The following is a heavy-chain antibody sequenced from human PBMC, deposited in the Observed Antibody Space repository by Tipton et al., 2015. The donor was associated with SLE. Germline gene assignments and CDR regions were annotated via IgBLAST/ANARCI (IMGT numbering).Heavy chain of an antibody. Sequence: TLSLTCTVSGGSISSHYWSWIRQPPGKGLEWIGYISYSETTNYNPSLKSRVTISVDTSKNQFSLKLRSVTAADTAVYYCAGAWQGYCSGGTCYVLDYWGQGTLVTFSS. CDR3: AGAWQGYCSGGTCYVLDY. J-gene: IGHJ4*02. CDR1: GGSISSHY. CDR2: ISYSETT. V-gene: IGHV4-59*11. D-gene: IGHD2-15*01.